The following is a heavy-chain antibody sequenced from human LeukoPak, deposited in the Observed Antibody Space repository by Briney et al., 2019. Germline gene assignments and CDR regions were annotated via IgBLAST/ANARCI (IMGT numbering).Heavy chain of an antibody. CDR1: GFTFSSYA. CDR2: ISGSGGST. V-gene: IGHV3-23*01. CDR3: AKGISYGSAPFDY. D-gene: IGHD3-10*01. J-gene: IGHJ4*02. Sequence: GGSLRLSCAASGFTFSSYAMSWVRQAPGTGLEWVSAISGSGGSTYYADSVKGRFTISRDNSKNTLYLQMNSLRAEDTAVYYCAKGISYGSAPFDYWGQGTLVTVSS.